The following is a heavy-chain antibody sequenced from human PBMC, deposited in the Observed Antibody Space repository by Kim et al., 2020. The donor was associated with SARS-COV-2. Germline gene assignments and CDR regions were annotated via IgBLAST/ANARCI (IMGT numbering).Heavy chain of an antibody. Sequence: YAQKLQGRVTMTTGTSTSTAYMELRSLRSDDTAVYYCARDHDYGDYALFYWGQGTLVTVSS. V-gene: IGHV1-18*01. CDR3: ARDHDYGDYALFY. J-gene: IGHJ4*02. D-gene: IGHD4-17*01.